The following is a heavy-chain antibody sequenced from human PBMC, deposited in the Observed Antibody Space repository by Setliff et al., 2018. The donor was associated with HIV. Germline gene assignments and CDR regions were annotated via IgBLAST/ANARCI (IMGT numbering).Heavy chain of an antibody. CDR3: ARGARLQYFDWPSYALDV. D-gene: IGHD3-9*01. J-gene: IGHJ6*02. CDR1: GFTFDYYA. Sequence: GGSLRLSCAGSGFTFDYYAMAWVRQAPGKGLEWVSSVSGNGAHIFSADSLKGRFSISRDNGRNSLYLQMNSLRAEDTAVYYCARGARLQYFDWPSYALDVWGQGTTVTVSS. CDR2: VSGNGAHI. V-gene: IGHV3-20*04.